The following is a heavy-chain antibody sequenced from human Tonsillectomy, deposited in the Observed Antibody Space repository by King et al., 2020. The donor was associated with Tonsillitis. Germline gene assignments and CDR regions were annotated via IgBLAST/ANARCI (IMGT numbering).Heavy chain of an antibody. CDR3: ARDRNIGAPNYYYYYYGMDV. CDR2: ISAYNGDT. Sequence: VQLVESGAEVKKPGASVKVSCKASGYTFTSYGISWVRQAPGQGLEWMGWISAYNGDTNYAQKLQGRVTMTTDTSTNTAYMELRSLRSDDTAVYFCARDRNIGAPNYYYYYYGMDVWGHGTTVTVSS. V-gene: IGHV1-18*01. J-gene: IGHJ6*02. CDR1: GYTFTSYG. D-gene: IGHD6-6*01.